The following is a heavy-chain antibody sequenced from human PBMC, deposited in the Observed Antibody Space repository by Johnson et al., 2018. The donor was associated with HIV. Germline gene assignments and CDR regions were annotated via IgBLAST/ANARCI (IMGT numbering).Heavy chain of an antibody. V-gene: IGHV3-23*04. D-gene: IGHD6-19*01. J-gene: IGHJ3*02. CDR3: ARMYSSGWYDLRVVYAFDI. Sequence: VQLVESGGGVVQPGRSLRLSCAASGFTFSSYAMSWVRQAPGKGLEWVSAISGSGGSTFYADSVKGRFTISRDNSKNTLNLQMNSLRVEDTALYYCARMYSSGWYDLRVVYAFDIWGQGTMVTVSS. CDR1: GFTFSSYA. CDR2: ISGSGGST.